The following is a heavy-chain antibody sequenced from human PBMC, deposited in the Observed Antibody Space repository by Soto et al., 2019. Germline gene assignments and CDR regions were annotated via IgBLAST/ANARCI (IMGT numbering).Heavy chain of an antibody. D-gene: IGHD3-10*01. Sequence: QVQLQESGPGLVKPSETLSPTCIVSGVSISSGYCTWIRQSPGKGLEWIGYISHSGLRHYRASLQSRLTMSVETSKNQLSLNLTSVTAADTAIYYCATSNTSCPGCYSWGQGTLVTVSS. CDR1: GVSISSGY. J-gene: IGHJ5*02. CDR2: ISHSGLR. V-gene: IGHV4-59*01. CDR3: ATSNTSCPGCYS.